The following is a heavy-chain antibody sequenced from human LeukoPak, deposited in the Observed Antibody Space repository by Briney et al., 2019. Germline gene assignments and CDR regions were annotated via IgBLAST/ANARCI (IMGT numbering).Heavy chain of an antibody. D-gene: IGHD3-16*01. CDR1: GFTFSSYW. Sequence: GGSLRLSCAASGFTFSSYWMHWVRQAPGKGLVWVSRINTDGSSTSYADSVKGRFTISRDNAKNTLYLQMNSLRAEDTAVYYCARDYTDGAGAFDIWGQGTMVTVSS. CDR2: INTDGSST. CDR3: ARDYTDGAGAFDI. V-gene: IGHV3-74*01. J-gene: IGHJ3*02.